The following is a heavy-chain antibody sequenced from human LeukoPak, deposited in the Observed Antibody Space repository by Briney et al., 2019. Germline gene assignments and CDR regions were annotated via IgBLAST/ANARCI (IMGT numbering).Heavy chain of an antibody. V-gene: IGHV1-18*01. CDR1: GYTFTSYG. CDR3: SRGKATVTANWFAP. D-gene: IGHD4-17*01. J-gene: IGHJ5*02. CDR2: ISAYNGNT. Sequence: GASVKVSCKASGYTFTSYGISWVRQAPGQGLEWMGWISAYNGNTNYAQKLQGRVTMTTDTSTSTAYMELRSLRSDDTAVYYCSRGKATVTANWFAPWGQGTLVTVSS.